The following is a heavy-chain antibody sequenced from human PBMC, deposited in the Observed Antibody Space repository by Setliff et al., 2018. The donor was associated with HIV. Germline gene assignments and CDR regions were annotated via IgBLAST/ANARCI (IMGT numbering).Heavy chain of an antibody. V-gene: IGHV4-4*07. D-gene: IGHD5-12*01. CDR3: AREIWGQVAHVPYGMDV. CDR1: GGSISSYS. J-gene: IGHJ6*02. Sequence: SETLSLTCTVSGGSISSYSWSWIRQPAGKGLEWIGRFYTSGSTNYNPSLKSRVTMSVDTSKNQFSLKVRYVTAADTAIYYCAREIWGQVAHVPYGMDVWGQGTTVTVSS. CDR2: FYTSGST.